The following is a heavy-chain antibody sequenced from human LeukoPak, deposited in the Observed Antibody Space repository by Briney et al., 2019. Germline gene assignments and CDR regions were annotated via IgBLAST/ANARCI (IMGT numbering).Heavy chain of an antibody. D-gene: IGHD1-26*01. V-gene: IGHV3-23*01. CDR2: IYGSGVSI. CDR1: GFTFEKYV. CDR3: AKDLGWELPAEAY. J-gene: IGHJ4*02. Sequence: GGSLRLSCVASGFTFEKYVMNWVRQAPGKGLEWLATIYGSGVSISYADSVKGRFTIARDNSNNTLYLQMNSLRVEDTAMYFCAKDLGWELPAEAYWGQGILVTVSS.